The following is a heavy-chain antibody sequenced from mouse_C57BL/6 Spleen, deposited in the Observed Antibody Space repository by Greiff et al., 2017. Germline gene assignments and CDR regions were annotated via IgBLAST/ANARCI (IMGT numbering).Heavy chain of an antibody. CDR3: TGFWGYAMDY. Sequence: EVQLQQSGAELVRPGASVKLSCTASGFNIKDDYMHWVKQRPEQGLEWIGWIDPENGDTEYASKFQGKATITADTSSNTAYLQLSSLTSEDTAVYYCTGFWGYAMDYWGQGTSVTVSS. J-gene: IGHJ4*01. V-gene: IGHV14-4*01. CDR1: GFNIKDDY. CDR2: IDPENGDT. D-gene: IGHD4-1*01.